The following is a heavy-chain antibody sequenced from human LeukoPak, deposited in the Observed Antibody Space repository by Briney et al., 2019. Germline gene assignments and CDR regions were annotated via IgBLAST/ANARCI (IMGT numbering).Heavy chain of an antibody. CDR2: IYYSGST. J-gene: IGHJ4*02. Sequence: SQTLSLTSTVSGGSNSSGSYYWSWARQPPGKGLEWVGYIYYSGSTTYNPSLKSRVTISVDTSQNQFSLRLSSVTAADTAVYFCARDRDGYNRFDYWGQGTLVTVSS. V-gene: IGHV4-61*01. CDR3: ARDRDGYNRFDY. D-gene: IGHD5-24*01. CDR1: GGSNSSGSYY.